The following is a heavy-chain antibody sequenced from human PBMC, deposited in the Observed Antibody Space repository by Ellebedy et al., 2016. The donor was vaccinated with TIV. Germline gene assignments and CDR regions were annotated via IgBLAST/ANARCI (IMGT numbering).Heavy chain of an antibody. J-gene: IGHJ4*02. CDR1: GYTFTSYG. Sequence: AASVKVSCKASGYTFTSYGISWVRQAPGQGLEWMGWISAYNGNTNYAQKLQGRVTMTTDTSTSTAYMELSSLRSEDTAVYYCASVAAAGINPFDYWGQGTLVTVSS. V-gene: IGHV1-18*01. D-gene: IGHD6-13*01. CDR3: ASVAAAGINPFDY. CDR2: ISAYNGNT.